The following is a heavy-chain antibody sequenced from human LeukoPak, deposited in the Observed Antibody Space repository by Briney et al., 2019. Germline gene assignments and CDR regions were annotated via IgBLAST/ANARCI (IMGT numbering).Heavy chain of an antibody. CDR1: GGSISSSSYY. J-gene: IGHJ6*03. CDR2: IYYSGSN. CDR3: ARCGGELEGNLRYYYYYYMDV. D-gene: IGHD1-1*01. Sequence: PSETLSLTCTVSGGSISSSSYYWGWIRQPPGKGLEWIGSIYYSGSNYYNPSLKSGVTISVDTSKNQFCLKLSSVTAADTAVYYCARCGGELEGNLRYYYYYYMDVWGKGTTVTVSS. V-gene: IGHV4-39*01.